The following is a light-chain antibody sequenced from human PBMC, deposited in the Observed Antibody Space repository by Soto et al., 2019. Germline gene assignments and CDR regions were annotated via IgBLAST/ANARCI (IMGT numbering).Light chain of an antibody. J-gene: IGKJ4*01. CDR2: DAS. CDR1: QSISSW. CDR3: QQYTSYFT. Sequence: DIQMTQSPSTLSASVGDRVTITCRASQSISSWLAWYQQKPGKAPKLLIYDASSLESGVPSRFSGSGSGTEFTLTISSLQPDDFATYYCQQYTSYFTFGGGTKLEIK. V-gene: IGKV1-5*01.